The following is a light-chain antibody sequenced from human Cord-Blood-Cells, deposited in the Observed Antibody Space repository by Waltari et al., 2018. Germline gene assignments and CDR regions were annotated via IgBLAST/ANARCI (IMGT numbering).Light chain of an antibody. J-gene: IGKJ5*01. CDR3: MKALQTPIT. CDR1: QSLLHSNGYNY. V-gene: IGKV2-28*01. CDR2: LGS. Sequence: DIVMTQSPLSLPVTPGEPASISCRSSQSLLHSNGYNYLDWYLRKPGQSPQLLIYLGSNRASGVPDRFSGSGSGTDFTLKISRVEAEDVGVYYCMKALQTPITFGQGTRLEIK.